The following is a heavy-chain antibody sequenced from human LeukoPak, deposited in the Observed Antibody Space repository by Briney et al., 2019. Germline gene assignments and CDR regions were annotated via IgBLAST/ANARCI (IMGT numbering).Heavy chain of an antibody. CDR3: ARRGYSGNFDY. CDR2: IIPIFGTA. V-gene: IGHV1-69*13. D-gene: IGHD5-12*01. J-gene: IGHJ4*02. CDR1: GYTFTSYD. Sequence: ASVKVSCKASGYTFTSYDINWVRQAPGQGLEWMGGIIPIFGTANYAQKFQGRVTITADESTSTAYMELSSLRSEDTAVYYCARRGYSGNFDYWGQGTLVTVSS.